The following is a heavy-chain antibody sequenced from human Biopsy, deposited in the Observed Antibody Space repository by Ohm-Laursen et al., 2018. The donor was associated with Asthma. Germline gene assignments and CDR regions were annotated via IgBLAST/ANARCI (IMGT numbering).Heavy chain of an antibody. D-gene: IGHD3-22*01. Sequence: TLSLTCTVSYGSITSGGYYWTWIRQHPGKGLEWTGFIYYSGSTYYNPSLKSRVSISIDTSKNQFSLKLSSVTAADTAVYYCARAQDYYDSGGYYRSFDYWGQGTLVTVSS. CDR2: IYYSGST. CDR3: ARAQDYYDSGGYYRSFDY. CDR1: YGSITSGGYY. V-gene: IGHV4-31*03. J-gene: IGHJ4*02.